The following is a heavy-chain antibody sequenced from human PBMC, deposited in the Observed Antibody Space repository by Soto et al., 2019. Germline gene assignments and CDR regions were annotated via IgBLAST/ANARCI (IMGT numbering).Heavy chain of an antibody. J-gene: IGHJ4*02. Sequence: SETLSLTCTVSGGSISSYYWSWIRQPPGKGLEWIGYIYYSGSTNYNPSLKSRVTISVDTSKNQFSLKLSSVTAADTAMYYCARCCSGVSCQDYWGQGTLVTVSS. D-gene: IGHD2-15*01. CDR1: GGSISSYY. CDR2: IYYSGST. CDR3: ARCCSGVSCQDY. V-gene: IGHV4-59*01.